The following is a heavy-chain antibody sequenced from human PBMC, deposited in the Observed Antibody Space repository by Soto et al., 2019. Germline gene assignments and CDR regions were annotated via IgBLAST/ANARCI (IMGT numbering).Heavy chain of an antibody. CDR2: IKSKTDGGTT. CDR3: TTGSTYYDFWSGYYTPYYYYGMDV. CDR1: GFTFSNAW. D-gene: IGHD3-3*01. J-gene: IGHJ6*02. V-gene: IGHV3-15*01. Sequence: GGSLRLSCAASGFTFSNAWMRWVRQAPGKGLEWVGRIKSKTDGGTTDYAAPVKGRFTISRDDSENTLYLQMNSLKTEDTAVYYCTTGSTYYDFWSGYYTPYYYYGMDVWGQGTTVTVSS.